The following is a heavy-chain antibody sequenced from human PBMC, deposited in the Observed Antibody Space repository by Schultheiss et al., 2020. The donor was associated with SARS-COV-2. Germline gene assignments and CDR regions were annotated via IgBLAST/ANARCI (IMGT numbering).Heavy chain of an antibody. CDR3: ARVSAAHVYCSGGSCYNTCFDY. D-gene: IGHD2-15*01. CDR1: GGSITRGSSY. V-gene: IGHV4-61*02. Sequence: SETLSLTCTVSGGSITRGSSYWSWIRQPAGKGLEWIGRIYTSGSTNYNPSLKSRVTISVYTSKNQFSLKLSSVTAADTAVYYCARVSAAHVYCSGGSCYNTCFDYWGQGTMVTVSS. J-gene: IGHJ4*02. CDR2: IYTSGST.